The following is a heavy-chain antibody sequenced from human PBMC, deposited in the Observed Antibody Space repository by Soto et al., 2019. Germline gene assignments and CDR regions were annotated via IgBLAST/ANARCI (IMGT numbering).Heavy chain of an antibody. D-gene: IGHD3-16*02. V-gene: IGHV1-2*04. CDR2: INPNSGGT. J-gene: IGHJ3*02. CDR3: ARASALTIGRGFYRAFDI. Sequence: ASVKVSCKASGYTFTGYYVHWVRQAPGQGLEWMGWINPNSGGTNYAQKFQGWVTMTRDTSISTAYMELSRLRSDDTAVYYCARASALTIGRGFYRAFDIWGQVTMV. CDR1: GYTFTGYY.